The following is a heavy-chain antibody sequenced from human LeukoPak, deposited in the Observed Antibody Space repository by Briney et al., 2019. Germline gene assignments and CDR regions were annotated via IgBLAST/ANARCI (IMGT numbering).Heavy chain of an antibody. Sequence: SETLSLTCTVSGGSISSSSYYWGWIRQPPGKGLEWIGSIYYSGSTNYNPSLKSRVTMSVDTSKNQFSLKLSSVTAADTAVYYCARGGYYDSSGQLYFDYWGQGTLVTVSS. CDR3: ARGGYYDSSGQLYFDY. V-gene: IGHV4-39*07. CDR2: IYYSGST. J-gene: IGHJ4*02. CDR1: GGSISSSSYY. D-gene: IGHD3-22*01.